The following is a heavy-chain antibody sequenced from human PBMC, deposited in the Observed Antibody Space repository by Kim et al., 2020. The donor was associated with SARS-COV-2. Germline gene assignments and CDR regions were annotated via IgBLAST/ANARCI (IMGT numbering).Heavy chain of an antibody. Sequence: SETLSLTCTVSGGSISSSSYYWGWIRQPPGKGLEWIGSIYYSGSTYYNPSLKSRVTISVDTSKNQFSLKLSSVTAADTAVYYCGGRDGYNFDYWGQGTLVTVSS. V-gene: IGHV4-39*01. D-gene: IGHD3-16*01. J-gene: IGHJ4*02. CDR1: GGSISSSSYY. CDR3: GGRDGYNFDY. CDR2: IYYSGST.